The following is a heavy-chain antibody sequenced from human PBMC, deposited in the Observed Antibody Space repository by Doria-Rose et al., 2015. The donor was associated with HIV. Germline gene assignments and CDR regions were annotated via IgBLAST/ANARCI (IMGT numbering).Heavy chain of an antibody. D-gene: IGHD1-26*01. Sequence: GPGLVKPSKTLSLTCSVSGGSISHYYWSWIRQPPGKGLEYIGDIFYTGSTNYSPSLKSRVSISIDTSKNKFSLRLSSVTAADTAVYYCARVLSGTYDYWGQGTLVTVSS. CDR2: IFYTGST. CDR1: GGSISHYY. CDR3: ARVLSGTYDY. J-gene: IGHJ4*02. V-gene: IGHV4-59*01.